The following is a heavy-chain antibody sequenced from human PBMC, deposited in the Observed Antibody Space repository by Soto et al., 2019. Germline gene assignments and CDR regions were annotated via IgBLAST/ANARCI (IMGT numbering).Heavy chain of an antibody. Sequence: VASVKVSCKASGVTFNRQDMRWVRQAPGQGLEWMGGIIPMFGTPHYAEKFQDRVTITADESTGTAYLELSSLTSEDTAVYYCATSEGRDGYRFDYWGPGTPVTVSS. CDR2: IIPMFGTP. CDR3: ATSEGRDGYRFDY. J-gene: IGHJ4*02. D-gene: IGHD5-12*01. CDR1: GVTFNRQD. V-gene: IGHV1-69*13.